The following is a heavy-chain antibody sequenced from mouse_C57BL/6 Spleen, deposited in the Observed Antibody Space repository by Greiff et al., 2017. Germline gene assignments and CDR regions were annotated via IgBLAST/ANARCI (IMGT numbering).Heavy chain of an antibody. D-gene: IGHD1-1*01. J-gene: IGHJ1*03. V-gene: IGHV1-55*01. CDR2: IHPGSGST. CDR1: GYTFTSYW. Sequence: QVQLKQPGAELVKPGASVKMSCKASGYTFTSYWITWVKQRPGQGLEWIGDIHPGSGSTNYNEKFKSKATLTVDTSSSTAYMQLSSLTSEDSAVYYGARRYGSGDDWYFDVWGTGTTVTVSS. CDR3: ARRYGSGDDWYFDV.